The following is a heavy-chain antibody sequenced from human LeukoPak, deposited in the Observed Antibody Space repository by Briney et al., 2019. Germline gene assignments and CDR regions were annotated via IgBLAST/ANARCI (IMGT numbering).Heavy chain of an antibody. D-gene: IGHD2-2*01. CDR2: ISYDGSNK. V-gene: IGHV3-30*03. Sequence: GRSLRLSCAASGFTFSSYGMHWVRQAPGKGLEWVAVISYDGSNKYYADSVRGRFTISRDNSKNTLYLQMNSLRAEDTAVYYCARDPDIYCRRTSCQTPFDNWGQGTLVTVSS. CDR3: ARDPDIYCRRTSCQTPFDN. CDR1: GFTFSSYG. J-gene: IGHJ4*02.